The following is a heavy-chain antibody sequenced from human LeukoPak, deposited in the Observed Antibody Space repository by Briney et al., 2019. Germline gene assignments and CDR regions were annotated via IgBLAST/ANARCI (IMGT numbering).Heavy chain of an antibody. CDR2: IIPILGIA. Sequence: SLKVSCKASGYSFTGYYMHWVRQAPGQGLEWMGRIIPILGIANYAQKFQGRVTITADKSTSTAYMELSSLRSEDTAVYYCASGVVVVPAAIVAYYMDVWGKGTTVTVSS. J-gene: IGHJ6*03. CDR1: GYSFTGYY. CDR3: ASGVVVVPAAIVAYYMDV. V-gene: IGHV1-69*02. D-gene: IGHD2-2*01.